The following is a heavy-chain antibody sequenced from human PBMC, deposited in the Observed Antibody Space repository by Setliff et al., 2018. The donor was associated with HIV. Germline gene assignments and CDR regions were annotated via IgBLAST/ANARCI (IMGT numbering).Heavy chain of an antibody. J-gene: IGHJ4*02. V-gene: IGHV4-39*07. CDR2: IYYSGST. CDR3: ARGRTYYDFWSGQDY. Sequence: PSETLSLTCTVSGGSISSSNYYWGWIRQPPGKGLEWIGSIYYSGSTYYNPSLKSRVTISVDTSKNQFSLKLSSVTAADTAVYYCARGRTYYDFWSGQDYWGQGMLVTVSS. CDR1: GGSISSSNYY. D-gene: IGHD3-3*01.